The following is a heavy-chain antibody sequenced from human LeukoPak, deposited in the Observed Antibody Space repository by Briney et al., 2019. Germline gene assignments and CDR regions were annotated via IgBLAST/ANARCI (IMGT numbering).Heavy chain of an antibody. CDR3: ASGDYGDYAGPSGY. CDR2: ISSSSSYI. V-gene: IGHV3-21*01. D-gene: IGHD4-17*01. J-gene: IGHJ4*02. Sequence: PGGSLRLSCAASGFTFSTYSMNWVRQAPGKGLEWASSISSSSSYIYYADSVKGRFTISRDNAKNSLYLQMNSLRADDTAVYYCASGDYGDYAGPSGYWGQGTLVTVSS. CDR1: GFTFSTYS.